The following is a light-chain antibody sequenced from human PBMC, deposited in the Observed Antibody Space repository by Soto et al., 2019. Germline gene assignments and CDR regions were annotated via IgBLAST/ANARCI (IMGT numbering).Light chain of an antibody. CDR1: HSVTRSY. J-gene: IGKJ1*01. CDR2: GAS. Sequence: EIVLTQSPGTLSLSPGERATLSCRASHSVTRSYLAWYQQKPGQAPRLLMYGASNRATGIPARFSGIGSETNFTLTISRLEPEDSAVYHCQQYGSSPTTFGQGTKVDI. V-gene: IGKV3-20*01. CDR3: QQYGSSPTT.